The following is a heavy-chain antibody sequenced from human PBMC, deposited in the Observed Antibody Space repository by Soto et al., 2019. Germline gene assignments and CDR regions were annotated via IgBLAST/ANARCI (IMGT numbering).Heavy chain of an antibody. V-gene: IGHV1-8*01. D-gene: IGHD3-10*01. CDR2: MNPNSGIT. Sequence: VQLVQSGAEVKKPGASVKVSCKASGYTFTSYDINWVRQGTGQGLEWMGWMNPNSGITGYVQKFQGRVTLTRYTSISLAHIELCSLRSEDMTVYYCTSTLYGENVDYRVEGALVSVSS. CDR1: GYTFTSYD. J-gene: IGHJ4*02. CDR3: TSTLYGENVDY.